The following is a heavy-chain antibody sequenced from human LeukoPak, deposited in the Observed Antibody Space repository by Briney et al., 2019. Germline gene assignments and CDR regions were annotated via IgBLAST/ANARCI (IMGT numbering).Heavy chain of an antibody. D-gene: IGHD3-10*01. CDR3: ARYYYGSGTNNWFDP. V-gene: IGHV5-51*01. J-gene: IGHJ5*02. CDR1: GYSFTSYW. CDR2: IYPGDSDT. Sequence: GESLKISCKGSGYSFTSYWIGWVRQMPGKGLEWMGIIYPGDSDTRYSPSFQGQVTISADKSISTAYLQWSSLKASDTAMYHCARYYYGSGTNNWFDPWGQGTLVTVSS.